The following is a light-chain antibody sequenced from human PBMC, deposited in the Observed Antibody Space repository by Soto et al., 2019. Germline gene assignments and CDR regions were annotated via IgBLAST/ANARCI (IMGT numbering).Light chain of an antibody. CDR1: SSDVGGYKF. V-gene: IGLV2-14*01. J-gene: IGLJ1*01. Sequence: QSALTQPASVSGSPGQSITISCTGTSSDVGGYKFVSWYQQHPGKAPKLMIYEVSNRPSGVSNRFSGSKSGNTASLTISGLQSEDEADYYCAAWDDRLDVYVFGTGTKVTV. CDR3: AAWDDRLDVYV. CDR2: EVS.